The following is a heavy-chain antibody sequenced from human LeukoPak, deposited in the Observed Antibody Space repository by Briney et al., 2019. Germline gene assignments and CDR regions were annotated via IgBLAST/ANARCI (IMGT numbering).Heavy chain of an antibody. CDR3: ARGLRQLVRSWHY. Sequence: SETLSLTCAVYGGSFSGYYWSWIRQPPGKGLEWIGETNHSGSTNYNPSLKSRVTISVDTSKNQFSLKLSSVTAADTAVYYCARGLRQLVRSWHYWGQGTLVTVSS. CDR2: TNHSGST. V-gene: IGHV4-34*01. CDR1: GGSFSGYY. D-gene: IGHD6-6*01. J-gene: IGHJ4*02.